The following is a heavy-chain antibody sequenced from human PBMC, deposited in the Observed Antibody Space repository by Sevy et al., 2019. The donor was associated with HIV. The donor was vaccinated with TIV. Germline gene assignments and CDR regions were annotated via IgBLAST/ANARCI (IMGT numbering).Heavy chain of an antibody. CDR3: ARPRGGDIVVVPAAIYFDY. Sequence: ASVKVSCKASGYTFTSYGISWVRQAPGQGLEWMGWISAYNGNTNYAQKLQGRVTMTTDTSTSTAYMELRSLRSDDTAVYYCARPRGGDIVVVPAAIYFDYWGQRTLVTVSS. V-gene: IGHV1-18*01. CDR1: GYTFTSYG. J-gene: IGHJ4*02. D-gene: IGHD2-2*01. CDR2: ISAYNGNT.